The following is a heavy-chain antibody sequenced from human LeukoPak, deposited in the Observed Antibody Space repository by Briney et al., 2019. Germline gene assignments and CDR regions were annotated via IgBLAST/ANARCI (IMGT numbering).Heavy chain of an antibody. V-gene: IGHV3-23*01. Sequence: GGSLRLSCAASGYTFSSYAMSWVRQAPGKGLEWVSAINGSGGSTYYADSVKGRFTISRDNAKNTLYLQMNSLRAEDTAVYYCSLSGGATYELVDYWRQGTMVTVSS. D-gene: IGHD1-26*01. CDR3: SLSGGATYELVDY. J-gene: IGHJ4*02. CDR2: INGSGGST. CDR1: GYTFSSYA.